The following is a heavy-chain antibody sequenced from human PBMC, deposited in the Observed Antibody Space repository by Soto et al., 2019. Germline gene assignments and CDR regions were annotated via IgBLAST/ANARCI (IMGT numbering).Heavy chain of an antibody. CDR2: ISGSGGST. CDR3: AKARFRDSSMFLLDY. J-gene: IGHJ4*02. D-gene: IGHD6-19*01. CDR1: GVTFSSYA. Sequence: EVQLLESGGGLVQPGGYLRVSCAASGVTFSSYAMSWVRQAPGKGLEWVSAISGSGGSTYYADSVKGRFTISRDNSKNTLYLQMNSLRAEDTAVYYCAKARFRDSSMFLLDYWGQGTLVTVSS. V-gene: IGHV3-23*01.